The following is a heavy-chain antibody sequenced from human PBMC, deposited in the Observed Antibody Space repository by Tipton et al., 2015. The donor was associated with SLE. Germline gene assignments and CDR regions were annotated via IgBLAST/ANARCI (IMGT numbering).Heavy chain of an antibody. Sequence: LRLSCAVYGGSLSGYYWSWIRQPPGKGLEWIGEINQSGTTNYNPSLKNRATISVDTSKNHFSLKLSSVTAADTAVYYCARSKETVAGPFHYWDQGTLVTVSS. J-gene: IGHJ4*02. CDR3: ARSKETVAGPFHY. CDR1: GGSLSGYY. CDR2: INQSGTT. D-gene: IGHD6-19*01. V-gene: IGHV4-34*01.